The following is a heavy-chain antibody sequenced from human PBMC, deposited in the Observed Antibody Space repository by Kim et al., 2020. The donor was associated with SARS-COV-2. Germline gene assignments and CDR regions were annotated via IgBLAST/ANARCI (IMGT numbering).Heavy chain of an antibody. D-gene: IGHD4-4*01. Sequence: ASVKVSCKAYGDTFKSYPIHWLRQAPGQRPEWMGWVNAANDKTQYSQKFQGRVTITRDTFANTAYMELRRLTTKNTAIYYSARDMAPTVYDYWGQGTLVT. CDR1: GDTFKSYP. CDR2: VNAANDKT. V-gene: IGHV1-3*01. J-gene: IGHJ4*02. CDR3: ARDMAPTVYDY.